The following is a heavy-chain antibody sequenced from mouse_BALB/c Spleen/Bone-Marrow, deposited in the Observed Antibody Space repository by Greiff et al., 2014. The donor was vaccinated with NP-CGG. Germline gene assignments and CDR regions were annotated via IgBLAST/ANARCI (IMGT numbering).Heavy chain of an antibody. CDR1: GFNIKDTY. D-gene: IGHD1-1*01. J-gene: IGHJ2*01. CDR2: IDPANGNT. Sequence: VQLQQSGAELVKPGASVKLSCTASGFNIKDTYMHWVKQRPEQGLEWIGRIDPANGNTKYDPKFQGKATITADTSSNTAYLQLSSLTSEHTAVYYCASYYYGHYFDYWGQGTTLTVSS. CDR3: ASYYYGHYFDY. V-gene: IGHV14-3*02.